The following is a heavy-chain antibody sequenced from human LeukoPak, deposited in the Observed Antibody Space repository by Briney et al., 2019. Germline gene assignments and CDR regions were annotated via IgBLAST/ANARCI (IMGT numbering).Heavy chain of an antibody. CDR2: VSWNSGTI. Sequence: PSMSLRLSCAASGFAFDDYALHWVRQAPGKGLEWVSGVSWNSGTIGYGESVRGRFTISRDNAKNSLFLQMDSLRPEDTGLYYCAKDRAQGVPFRVIDHWGQGTLVTVTS. CDR3: AKDRAQGVPFRVIDH. J-gene: IGHJ1*01. D-gene: IGHD2-21*01. V-gene: IGHV3-9*01. CDR1: GFAFDDYA.